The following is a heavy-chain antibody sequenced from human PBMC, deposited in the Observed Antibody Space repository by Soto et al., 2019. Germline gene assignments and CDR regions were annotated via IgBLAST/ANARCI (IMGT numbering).Heavy chain of an antibody. CDR2: ISYDGSNK. Sequence: GGSLRLSCAASGFTFSSYAMHWVRQAPGKGLEWVAVISYDGSNKYYADSVKGRFTISRDNSKNTLYLQMNSLRAEDTAVYYCARDVWFGELLPNYYYYGMDVWGQGTTVTVSS. CDR3: ARDVWFGELLPNYYYYGMDV. V-gene: IGHV3-30-3*01. CDR1: GFTFSSYA. D-gene: IGHD3-10*01. J-gene: IGHJ6*02.